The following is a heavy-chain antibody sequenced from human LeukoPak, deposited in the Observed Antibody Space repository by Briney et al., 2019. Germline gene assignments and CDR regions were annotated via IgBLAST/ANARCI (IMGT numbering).Heavy chain of an antibody. CDR1: GGSFSGYY. CDR3: ARQAPIGY. V-gene: IGHV4-34*01. CDR2: INHSGST. Sequence: SETLSLTCAVYGGSFSGYYWSWIRQPPGKGLEWIGEINHSGSTNYNPSLKSRVTISVDTSKNQFSLKLSAVTAADTAVYYCARQAPIGYWGQGTLVTVSS. J-gene: IGHJ4*02.